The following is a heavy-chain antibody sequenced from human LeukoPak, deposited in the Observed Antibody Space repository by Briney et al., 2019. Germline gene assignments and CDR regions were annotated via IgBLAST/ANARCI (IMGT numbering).Heavy chain of an antibody. CDR3: ANEDSPGWYGVDY. J-gene: IGHJ4*02. CDR1: GFTFNTYG. CDR2: IFYDGSLK. D-gene: IGHD6-19*01. Sequence: SGRSLRLSCAASGFTFNTYGMHWVRQAPGKGLEWVAFIFYDGSLKYYGDSMKGRFSISRDNSKNTVSLQMNSLRAEDTAVYYCANEDSPGWYGVDYWGQGTLVTVSS. V-gene: IGHV3-30*18.